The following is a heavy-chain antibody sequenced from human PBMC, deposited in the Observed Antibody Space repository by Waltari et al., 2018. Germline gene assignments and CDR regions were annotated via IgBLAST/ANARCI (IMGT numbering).Heavy chain of an antibody. V-gene: IGHV4-39*07. D-gene: IGHD2-15*01. CDR2: IYYSGIT. J-gene: IGHJ3*02. CDR3: ASPKGIIVGAFDI. Sequence: QLQLQESGPGLVKPSETLSLTCTVSGGSISSSSYYWGWIRQPPGQGLEWIGSIYYSGITYYNPALKSRGTISLDTSKNQFSLKLSSVTAADTAVYYCASPKGIIVGAFDIWGQGTMVTVSS. CDR1: GGSISSSSYY.